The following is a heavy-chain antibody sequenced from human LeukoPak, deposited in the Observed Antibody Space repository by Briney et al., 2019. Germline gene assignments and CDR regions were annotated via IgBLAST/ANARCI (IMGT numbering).Heavy chain of an antibody. CDR1: GFTFSSHG. CDR2: IRYDGSNK. V-gene: IGHV3-30*02. CDR3: AKDRTYYYGSGSYYGPGWFDP. Sequence: GGSLRLSCAASGFTFSSHGMHWDRQAPGKGLEWVAFIRYDGSNKYYADSVKGRFTISRDNSKSTLYLQMNSLRAEDTAVYYCAKDRTYYYGSGSYYGPGWFDPWGQGTLVTVSS. J-gene: IGHJ5*02. D-gene: IGHD3-10*01.